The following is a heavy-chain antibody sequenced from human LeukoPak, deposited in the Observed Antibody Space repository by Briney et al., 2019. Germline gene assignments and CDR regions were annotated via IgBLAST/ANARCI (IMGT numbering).Heavy chain of an antibody. D-gene: IGHD3-3*01. V-gene: IGHV4-39*01. CDR1: GGSISSSSYY. CDR3: ARRQRFLEDYYYLDV. CDR2: IYYSGST. J-gene: IGHJ6*03. Sequence: PSETLSLTCTVSGGSISSSSYYWGWIRQPPGKGLEWIGSIYYSGSTYYNPSLRSRVTISVDTSKNQFSLKVSSVTAADTAMYHCARRQRFLEDYYYLDVWGKGTTVTVSS.